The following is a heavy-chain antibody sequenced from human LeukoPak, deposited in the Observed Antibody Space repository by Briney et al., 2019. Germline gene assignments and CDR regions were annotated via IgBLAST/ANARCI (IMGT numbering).Heavy chain of an antibody. CDR1: GFTFTDYW. D-gene: IGHD4-17*01. Sequence: GGSLRLSCAASGFTFTDYWMSWVRQAPGKGLEWVANIRQDGSEKFYVDSVKGRFTISRDNAKNSLYLQMNSLRAEDTAVYYCARETGSAVGSTDFDYWGQGTLVTVSS. CDR2: IRQDGSEK. V-gene: IGHV3-7*01. CDR3: ARETGSAVGSTDFDY. J-gene: IGHJ4*02.